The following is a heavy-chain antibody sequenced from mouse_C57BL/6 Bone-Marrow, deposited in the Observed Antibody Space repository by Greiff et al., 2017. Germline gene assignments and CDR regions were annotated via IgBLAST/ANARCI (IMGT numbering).Heavy chain of an antibody. Sequence: VQLQQSGAELVKPGASVKLSCKASGYTFTNYWMHWVKQRPGQGLEWIGMMHPNGGSPDYNEKFKSEATLSVDKSSRTAYMELSSLTSEDSAVYYCARSYDYDDYPMDYWGQGTSVTVSS. CDR1: GYTFTNYW. CDR2: MHPNGGSP. J-gene: IGHJ4*01. D-gene: IGHD2-4*01. CDR3: ARSYDYDDYPMDY. V-gene: IGHV1-64*01.